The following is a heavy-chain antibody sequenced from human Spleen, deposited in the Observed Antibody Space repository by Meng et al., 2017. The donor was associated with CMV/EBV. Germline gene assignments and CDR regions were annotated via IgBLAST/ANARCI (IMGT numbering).Heavy chain of an antibody. CDR3: ARDVRYSSNYRLFDY. Sequence: GESLKISCAASGFTVSTNYVGWVRQAPGKGLEWVSIIQSGGNTYYTDSVKGRFTISRDNSKNTLYLQMNSLRAEDTAVYYCARDVRYSSNYRLFDYWGQGTLVTVSS. V-gene: IGHV3-66*01. CDR1: GFTVSTNY. CDR2: IQSGGNT. J-gene: IGHJ4*02. D-gene: IGHD6-13*01.